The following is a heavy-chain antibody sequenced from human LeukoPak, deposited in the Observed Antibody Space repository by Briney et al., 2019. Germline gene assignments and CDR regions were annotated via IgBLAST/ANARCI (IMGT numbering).Heavy chain of an antibody. J-gene: IGHJ4*02. CDR3: TRYEEDDGRNAKTVHY. CDR2: IYYSGST. CDR1: GGSISSYY. V-gene: IGHV4-59*08. D-gene: IGHD5-24*01. Sequence: VKPSETLSLTCTVSGGSISSYYWSWIRQPPGKGLEWIGYIYYSGSTNYNPSLKSRVTISVDTSKNQFSLRLNSVTAADTAVYYCTRYEEDDGRNAKTVHYWGQGILVTVSS.